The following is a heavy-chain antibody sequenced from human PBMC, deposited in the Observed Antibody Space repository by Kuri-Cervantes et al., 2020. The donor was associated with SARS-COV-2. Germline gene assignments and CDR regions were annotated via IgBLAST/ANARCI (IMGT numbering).Heavy chain of an antibody. J-gene: IGHJ5*02. D-gene: IGHD3-10*01. CDR1: GGSISSSNW. CDR3: AGLSTEFGGWFDP. V-gene: IGHV4-4*02. Sequence: GSLRLSCAVSGGSISSSNWWSWVRQPPGKGLVWIGEIYHSGSTNYNPSLKSRVTISVDKSKNQFSLKLNSVTAADTAVYYCAGLSTEFGGWFDPWGQGTLVTVSS. CDR2: IYHSGST.